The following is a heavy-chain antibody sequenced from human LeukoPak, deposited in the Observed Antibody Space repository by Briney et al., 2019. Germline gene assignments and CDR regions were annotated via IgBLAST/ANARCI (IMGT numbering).Heavy chain of an antibody. J-gene: IGHJ4*02. CDR3: ARHSQGVGGFDY. CDR2: FDPEDGET. CDR1: GYTLTELS. V-gene: IGHV1-24*01. Sequence: ASVKVSCKVSGYTLTELSMHWVRQAPGKGLEWMGGFDPEDGETIYAQKFQGRVTMTEDTSTDTAYMELSSLRSEDTAVYYCARHSQGVGGFDYWGQGTLVTVSS. D-gene: IGHD1-26*01.